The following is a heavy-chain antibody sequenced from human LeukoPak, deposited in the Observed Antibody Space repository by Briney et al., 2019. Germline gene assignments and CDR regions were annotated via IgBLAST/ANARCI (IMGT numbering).Heavy chain of an antibody. D-gene: IGHD3-9*01. J-gene: IGHJ4*02. CDR3: ARDHVTGTKYVLRYSPSDY. CDR1: GFTFSSYG. V-gene: IGHV3-30*02. Sequence: EPGGSLRLSCAASGFTFSSYGMHWVRQAPGKGLEWVAFIRYDGSNKYYADSVKGRFTISRDNSKNTLYLQMNSLRAEDTAVYYCARDHVTGTKYVLRYSPSDYWGQGTLVTVSS. CDR2: IRYDGSNK.